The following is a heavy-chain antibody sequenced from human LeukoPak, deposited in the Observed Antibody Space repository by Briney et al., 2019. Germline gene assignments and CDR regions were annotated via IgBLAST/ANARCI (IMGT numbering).Heavy chain of an antibody. CDR3: AREGPYGDYAYYFDY. J-gene: IGHJ4*02. D-gene: IGHD4-17*01. CDR2: IYSGGST. CDR1: GFTVSSNY. Sequence: GGSLRLSCAASGFTVSSNYMSWVRQAPGKGLEWVSVIYSGGSTYYADSVKGRFTISRGNAKNSLYLQMNSLRAEDTAVYYCAREGPYGDYAYYFDYWGQGTLVTVSS. V-gene: IGHV3-53*01.